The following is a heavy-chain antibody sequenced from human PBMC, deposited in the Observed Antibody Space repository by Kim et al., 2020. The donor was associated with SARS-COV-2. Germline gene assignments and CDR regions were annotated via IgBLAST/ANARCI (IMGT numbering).Heavy chain of an antibody. CDR2: GST. V-gene: IGHV4-34*01. J-gene: IGHJ4*02. CDR3: ASMQWLADY. Sequence: GSTNYNPSLKSRVTISVDTSKNQFSLKLSSVTAADTAVYYCASMQWLADYWGQGTLVTVSS. D-gene: IGHD6-19*01.